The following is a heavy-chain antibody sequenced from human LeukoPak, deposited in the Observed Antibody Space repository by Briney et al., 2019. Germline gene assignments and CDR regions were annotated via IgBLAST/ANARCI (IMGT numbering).Heavy chain of an antibody. J-gene: IGHJ5*02. D-gene: IGHD2-2*01. CDR3: AREAVIVVVPAAIGVNWFDP. Sequence: ASVKVSCKASGYTFTSYAMHWVRQAPGQRLEWMGWINAGNGNTKYSQKFQGRVTITRDTSASTAYMELSSLRSEDTAVYYCAREAVIVVVPAAIGVNWFDPWGQGTLVTVSS. V-gene: IGHV1-3*01. CDR2: INAGNGNT. CDR1: GYTFTSYA.